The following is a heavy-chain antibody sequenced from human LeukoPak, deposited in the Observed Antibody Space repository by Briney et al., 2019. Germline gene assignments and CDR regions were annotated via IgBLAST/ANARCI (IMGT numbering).Heavy chain of an antibody. J-gene: IGHJ4*02. CDR3: AKEPQPVLRCFDWLFDY. CDR2: ISGSGGST. Sequence: GGSLRLSCAASGFTFSSYAMSWVRQAPGKGLEWVSAISGSGGSTYYADSVKGRFTISRDNSKNTLYLQMNSLRAEDTAVYYCAKEPQPVLRCFDWLFDYWGQGTLVTVSS. CDR1: GFTFSSYA. V-gene: IGHV3-23*01. D-gene: IGHD3-9*01.